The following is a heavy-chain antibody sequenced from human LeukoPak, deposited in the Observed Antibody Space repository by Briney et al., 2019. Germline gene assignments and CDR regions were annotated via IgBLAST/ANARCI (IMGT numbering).Heavy chain of an antibody. CDR1: GFTFSSYA. CDR2: ISGSGGST. Sequence: GGSLRLSCAASGFTFSSYAMSWVRQAPGKGLGLVSAISGSGGSTYYADSVKGRFTISRDNSKNTLYLQMNSLRAEGTAVYYCAKAFYDYVWGSYRHPYYFDYWGQGTLVTVSS. CDR3: AKAFYDYVWGSYRHPYYFDY. V-gene: IGHV3-23*01. J-gene: IGHJ4*02. D-gene: IGHD3-16*02.